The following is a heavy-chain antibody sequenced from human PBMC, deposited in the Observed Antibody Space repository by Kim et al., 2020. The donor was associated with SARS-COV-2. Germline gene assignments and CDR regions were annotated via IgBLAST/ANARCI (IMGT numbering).Heavy chain of an antibody. D-gene: IGHD3-10*01. CDR2: IIPILGIA. CDR1: GGTFSSYA. V-gene: IGHV1-69*04. Sequence: SVKVSCKASGGTFSSYAISWVRQAPGQGLEWMGRIIPILGIANYAQKFQGRVTITADKSTSTAYMELSSLRSEDTAVYYCAIADGSGSTPYYYYGMDVWGQGTTVTVSS. CDR3: AIADGSGSTPYYYYGMDV. J-gene: IGHJ6*02.